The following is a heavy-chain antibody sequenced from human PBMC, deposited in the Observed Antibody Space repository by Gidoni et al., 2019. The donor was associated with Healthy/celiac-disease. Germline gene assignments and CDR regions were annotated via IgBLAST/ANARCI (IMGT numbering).Heavy chain of an antibody. Sequence: QVQLVESGGGVVQPGRSLRLSCAASGFTFSSYGMPWVRQAPGKGLEWVAVIWYDGSNKYYADSVKGRFTISRDNSKNTLYLQMNSLRAEDTAVYYCATGGRPYSRTTQIGYWGQGTLVTVSS. J-gene: IGHJ4*02. CDR1: GFTFSSYG. D-gene: IGHD5-18*01. CDR2: IWYDGSNK. CDR3: ATGGRPYSRTTQIGY. V-gene: IGHV3-33*01.